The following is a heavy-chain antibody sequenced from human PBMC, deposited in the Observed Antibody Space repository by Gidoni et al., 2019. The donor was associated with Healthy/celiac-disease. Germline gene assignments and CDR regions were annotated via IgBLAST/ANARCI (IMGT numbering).Heavy chain of an antibody. CDR1: GGSNSSYY. CDR3: ARDSGRNYYYGMDV. V-gene: IGHV4-59*01. J-gene: IGHJ6*02. CDR2: IYYSGST. Sequence: QVQLQESGPGLVKPSETPPLTCTVSGGSNSSYYWSWIRQPPGKGLEWIGYIYYSGSTNYNPSLKSRVTISVDTSKNQFSLKLSSVTAAGTAVYYCARDSGRNYYYGMDVWGQGTTVTVSS. D-gene: IGHD1-26*01.